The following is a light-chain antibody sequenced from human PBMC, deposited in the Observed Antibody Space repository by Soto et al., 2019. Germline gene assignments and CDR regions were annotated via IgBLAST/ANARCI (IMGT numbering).Light chain of an antibody. CDR3: LLSYSGTQRV. Sequence: QAVVTQESSVTVSPGGTVTLTCGSSTGAVTSGHYPYWVQQKPGQAPRTLIYDTSNKHSWTPARFSGSLLGGKAALTLSGAQPEDEADYYCLLSYSGTQRVFGAETKVTVL. V-gene: IGLV7-46*01. J-gene: IGLJ1*01. CDR1: TGAVTSGHY. CDR2: DTS.